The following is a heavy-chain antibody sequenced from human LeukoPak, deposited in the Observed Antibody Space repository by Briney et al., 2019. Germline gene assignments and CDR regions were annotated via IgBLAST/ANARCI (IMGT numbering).Heavy chain of an antibody. D-gene: IGHD6-19*01. CDR2: ISHDGSNK. CDR3: ARDLALAGTGGNAFDI. Sequence: PGRSLRLSCAASGITFSSYGMHWVRQAPGKGLEWVAVISHDGSNKYYADSVKGRFTISRDNSKNTLFLQVNSLRVEDTAVLYCARDLALAGTGGNAFDIWGQGTMVTVPS. CDR1: GITFSSYG. V-gene: IGHV3-30*03. J-gene: IGHJ3*02.